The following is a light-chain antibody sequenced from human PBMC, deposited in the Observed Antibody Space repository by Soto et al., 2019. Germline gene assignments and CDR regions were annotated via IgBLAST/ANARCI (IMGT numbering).Light chain of an antibody. Sequence: EIVMTQSPVTLSVSPGERATLSCRASQSVGSNLAWYHQKPGQAPRLLIYGASSRATGIPARFSGSGSGTEFTLTISSLQSEDFAVYYCQQRSNWPLTFGGGTKVDI. J-gene: IGKJ4*01. V-gene: IGKV3-15*01. CDR2: GAS. CDR3: QQRSNWPLT. CDR1: QSVGSN.